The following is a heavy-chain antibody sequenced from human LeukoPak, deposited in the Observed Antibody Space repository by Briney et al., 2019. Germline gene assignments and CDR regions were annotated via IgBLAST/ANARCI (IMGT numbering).Heavy chain of an antibody. CDR1: GYTFTNYA. J-gene: IGHJ4*02. V-gene: IGHV1-2*06. Sequence: ASVKVSCKASGYTFTNYAISWVRQAPGQGLEWMGRISPNSGDTNYAQKFQGRVTMTRDTSSSTAYMELIRLRSDDTAVYYCARSGVDTYGLQASGDFDYWGQGILVTVSS. CDR2: ISPNSGDT. D-gene: IGHD5-18*01. CDR3: ARSGVDTYGLQASGDFDY.